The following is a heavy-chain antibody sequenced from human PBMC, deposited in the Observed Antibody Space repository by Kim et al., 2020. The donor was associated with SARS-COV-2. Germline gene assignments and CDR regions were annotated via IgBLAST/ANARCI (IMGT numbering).Heavy chain of an antibody. V-gene: IGHV4-59*08. J-gene: IGHJ4*02. D-gene: IGHD2-15*01. Sequence: SETLSLTCTVSGGSISSYYWSWIRQPPGKGLEWIGYNYYSGSTNYNPSLKSRVTISVDTSKNQFSLKLSSVTAADTAVYYCARGTWSYDYWGQGTLVTVS. CDR2: NYYSGST. CDR1: GGSISSYY. CDR3: ARGTWSYDY.